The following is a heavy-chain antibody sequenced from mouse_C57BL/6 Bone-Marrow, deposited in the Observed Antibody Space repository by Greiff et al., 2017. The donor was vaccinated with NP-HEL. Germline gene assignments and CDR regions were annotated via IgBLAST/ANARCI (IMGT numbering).Heavy chain of an antibody. D-gene: IGHD2-3*01. CDR2: IHPNSGST. Sequence: QVQLQQPGAELVKPGASVKLSCKASGYTFTSYWMHWVKQRPGQGLEWIGMIHPNSGSTNYNEKFKSKATLTVDKSSSTAYMQLSSLTSEDFAVYYCARLRAYEGFSWFAYWGQGTLVTVSA. CDR3: ARLRAYEGFSWFAY. CDR1: GYTFTSYW. V-gene: IGHV1-64*01. J-gene: IGHJ3*01.